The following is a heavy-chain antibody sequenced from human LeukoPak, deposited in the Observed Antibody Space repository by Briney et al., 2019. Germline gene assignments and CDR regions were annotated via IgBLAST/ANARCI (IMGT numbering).Heavy chain of an antibody. J-gene: IGHJ4*02. D-gene: IGHD6-19*01. CDR1: GGSISSGSHF. CDR2: VDCSGTI. Sequence: SHTLTLTCSVFGGSISSGSHFWSWIRQLPGKGLEWLGYVDCSGTIYYNSSLQSRLTLSVDTSNNQFSLDLRSMTAADTAVYYCARGRLARIPYFDSWGQGALVAVSS. CDR3: ARGRLARIPYFDS. V-gene: IGHV4-31*03.